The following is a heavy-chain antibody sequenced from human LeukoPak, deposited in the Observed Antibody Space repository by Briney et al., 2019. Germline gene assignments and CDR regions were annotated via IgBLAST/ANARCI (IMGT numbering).Heavy chain of an antibody. V-gene: IGHV1-18*01. D-gene: IGHD3-16*02. J-gene: IGHJ4*02. CDR1: GYTFTSYG. CDR3: ARDPRDYVWGSYRNDY. Sequence: GASVKVSCKASGYTFTSYGISWVRQAPGQGLEWMGWISAYNGNTNYAQKLQGRVTMTTDTSTSTAYMELRSLRSDDTAVYYCARDPRDYVWGSYRNDYWGQGTLVTVSS. CDR2: ISAYNGNT.